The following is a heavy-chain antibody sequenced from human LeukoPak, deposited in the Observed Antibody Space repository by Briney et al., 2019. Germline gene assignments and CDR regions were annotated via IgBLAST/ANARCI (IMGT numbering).Heavy chain of an antibody. V-gene: IGHV4-39*01. D-gene: IGHD6-19*01. CDR1: GGSISSSSYY. J-gene: IGHJ5*02. CDR3: ARRIQITVAGPSNWFDP. Sequence: SETLSLTCTVSGGSISSSSYYWGWIRQPPGKGLEWIGSIYYSGSTYYNPSLKSRVTISVDTSKNQFSLKLSSVTAADTAVYYCARRIQITVAGPSNWFDPWGQGTLATVSS. CDR2: IYYSGST.